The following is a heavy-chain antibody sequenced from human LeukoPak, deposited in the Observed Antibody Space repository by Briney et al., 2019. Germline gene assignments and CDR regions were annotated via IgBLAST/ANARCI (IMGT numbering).Heavy chain of an antibody. D-gene: IGHD2-8*01. V-gene: IGHV4-61*02. CDR1: GGSISSGSYY. J-gene: IGHJ4*02. Sequence: PSQTLSLTCAVSGGSISSGSYYWSWIRQPAGKGLEWIGRIYTSGSTNYNPSLKSRVTISVDTSKSQFSLKLSSVTAADTAVYYCAREEVYCTNGVCPREGAFDYWGQGTLVTVSS. CDR3: AREEVYCTNGVCPREGAFDY. CDR2: IYTSGST.